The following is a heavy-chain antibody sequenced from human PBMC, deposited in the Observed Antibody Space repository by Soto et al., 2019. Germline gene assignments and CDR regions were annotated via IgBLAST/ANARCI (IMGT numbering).Heavy chain of an antibody. D-gene: IGHD2-15*01. V-gene: IGHV3-64*01. J-gene: IGHJ5*02. CDR2: ISSNGGST. CDR3: ARGGCSGGSCHRFDP. CDR1: GFTFSSYA. Sequence: ESGGGLVQPGGSLRLSCAASGFTFSSYAMHWVRQAPGKGLEYVSAISSNGGSTYYANSVKGRFTISRDNSKNTLYLQMGSLRAEDMAVYYCARGGCSGGSCHRFDPWGQGTLVTVSS.